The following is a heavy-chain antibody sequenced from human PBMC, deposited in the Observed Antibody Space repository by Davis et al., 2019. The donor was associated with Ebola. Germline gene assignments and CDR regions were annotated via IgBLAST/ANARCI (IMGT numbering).Heavy chain of an antibody. CDR1: GYTFTSYD. CDR3: ARIVSGYYEVAGFDY. CDR2: MNPNSGNT. V-gene: IGHV1-8*03. J-gene: IGHJ4*02. D-gene: IGHD3-9*01. Sequence: ASVKVSCKASGYTFTSYDINWVRQATGQGLEWMGWMNPNSGNTGYAQKFQGRVTITRNTSISTAYMELSSLRSEDTAVYYCARIVSGYYEVAGFDYWGQGTLVTVSS.